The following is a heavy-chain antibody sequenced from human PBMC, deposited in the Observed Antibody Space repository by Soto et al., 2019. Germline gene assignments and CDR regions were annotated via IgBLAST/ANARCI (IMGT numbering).Heavy chain of an antibody. J-gene: IGHJ4*02. CDR3: ARQPPSYAFWSGSRGLDY. CDR1: GGSISSSSYY. CDR2: IYYSGST. Sequence: QLQLQESGPGLVKPSETLSLTCTVSGGSISSSSYYWGWIRQPPGKGLEWIGSIYYSGSTYYNPSLKSRVTISVDPSKTQFPLKLSSVTAADTAVYYCARQPPSYAFWSGSRGLDYWGQGTLVTVSS. V-gene: IGHV4-39*01. D-gene: IGHD3-3*01.